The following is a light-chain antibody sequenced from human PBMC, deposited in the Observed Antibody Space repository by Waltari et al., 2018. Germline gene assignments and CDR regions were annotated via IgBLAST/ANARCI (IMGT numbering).Light chain of an antibody. CDR3: QQYDDVPYYT. J-gene: IGKJ2*01. CDR1: HDISQY. V-gene: IGKV1-33*01. Sequence: DIQMTQSPSSLSASVGASGPITCRSSHDISQYLNWYHQRPGRAPKRLIYEAAQLEMGVSSRFSGSGYGTIFTLTIRSVQAADVGTYFCQQYDDVPYYTFGQGT. CDR2: EAA.